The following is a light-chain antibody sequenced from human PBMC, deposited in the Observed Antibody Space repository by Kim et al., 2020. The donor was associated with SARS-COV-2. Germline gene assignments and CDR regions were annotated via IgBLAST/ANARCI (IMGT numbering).Light chain of an antibody. CDR2: KAS. J-gene: IGKJ1*01. CDR3: QQYGWT. Sequence: TLSASVGDRVPITCRASQSISHWVAWYQHKPGKAPKLLIYKASSLESGVPSRFSASGSGTEFTLTISSLQPDDFATYYCQQYGWTFGQGTKVDIK. CDR1: QSISHW. V-gene: IGKV1-5*03.